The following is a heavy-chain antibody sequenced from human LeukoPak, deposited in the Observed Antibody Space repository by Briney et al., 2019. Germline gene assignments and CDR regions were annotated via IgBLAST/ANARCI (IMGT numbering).Heavy chain of an antibody. J-gene: IGHJ4*02. Sequence: SETLSLTCTVSGGSITNNNYYWDWIRQPPGKGLEWIGDLYYSGSTNYNPSLKSRVTISVDTSKNQFSLKLSSVTAADTAVYYCATSGGTLGPTNYFAYWGQGTLVTVSS. D-gene: IGHD3-16*01. V-gene: IGHV4-39*07. CDR1: GGSITNNNYY. CDR3: ATSGGTLGPTNYFAY. CDR2: LYYSGST.